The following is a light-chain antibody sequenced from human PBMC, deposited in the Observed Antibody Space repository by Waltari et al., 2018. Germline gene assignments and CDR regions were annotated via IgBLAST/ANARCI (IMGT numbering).Light chain of an antibody. CDR2: GAS. CDR1: QSVSRA. Sequence: EIVLTQSPGTLSLSLGERATVSCRASQSVSRALAWYQQKPGKAPRPLIYGASTRATGIPESFSGSGSGTDFSLTISRLEPDDFAVYYCQHYLRLPVTFGQGTTVEI. J-gene: IGKJ1*01. CDR3: QHYLRLPVT. V-gene: IGKV3-20*01.